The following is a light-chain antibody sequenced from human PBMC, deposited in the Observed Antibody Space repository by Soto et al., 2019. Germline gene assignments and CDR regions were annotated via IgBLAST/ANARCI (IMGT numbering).Light chain of an antibody. J-gene: IGKJ1*01. Sequence: EIVMTQSPDTLSVSPGERATLSCRASQSVSSNLAWYQQKPGQSPRLLIYGASNRATGIPARFSGSGSGTDFTLTISRLEPEDFAVYYCQQYGSLSWTFGQGTKVDIK. CDR1: QSVSSN. CDR2: GAS. V-gene: IGKV3-20*01. CDR3: QQYGSLSWT.